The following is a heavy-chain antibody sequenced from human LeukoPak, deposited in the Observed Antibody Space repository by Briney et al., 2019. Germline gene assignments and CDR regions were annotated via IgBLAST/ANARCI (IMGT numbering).Heavy chain of an antibody. CDR3: ARGGSGGVCNY. J-gene: IGHJ4*02. Sequence: ASVKVSCKASGYTFTSYGISGVRQAPAQGLEWMGWISAYSGNKNYAQKFQGRVTMTTDTYTSTAYMELRSLRSDDTAVYYCARGGSGGVCNYCGEGTLVTVSS. CDR2: ISAYSGNK. D-gene: IGHD3-10*01. V-gene: IGHV1-18*01. CDR1: GYTFTSYG.